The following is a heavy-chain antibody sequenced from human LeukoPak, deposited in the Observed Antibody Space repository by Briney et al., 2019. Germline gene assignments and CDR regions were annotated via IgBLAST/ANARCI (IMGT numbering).Heavy chain of an antibody. Sequence: PSETLSLTCTVSGGSISSNYWNWIRQPPEKGLEWIGYIYYSGGTKYNPSLKGRVTISVDTSKNQFSLKLSSVTAADTAVYYCVRRIAVAGSDAFDIWGQGTMVTVSS. CDR2: IYYSGGT. CDR1: GGSISSNY. D-gene: IGHD6-19*01. J-gene: IGHJ3*02. V-gene: IGHV4-59*08. CDR3: VRRIAVAGSDAFDI.